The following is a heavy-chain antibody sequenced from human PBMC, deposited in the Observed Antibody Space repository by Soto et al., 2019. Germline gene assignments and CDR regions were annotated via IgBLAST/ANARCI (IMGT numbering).Heavy chain of an antibody. Sequence: SVKVSCKASGGTFSSYTISWVRQAPGQGLEWMGRIIPILGIANYAQKFQGRVTITADKSTSTAYMELSSLRSEDTAVYYCASVGVPAANKGEFDPWGQGTLVTVSS. V-gene: IGHV1-69*02. CDR2: IIPILGIA. CDR3: ASVGVPAANKGEFDP. J-gene: IGHJ5*02. D-gene: IGHD2-2*01. CDR1: GGTFSSYT.